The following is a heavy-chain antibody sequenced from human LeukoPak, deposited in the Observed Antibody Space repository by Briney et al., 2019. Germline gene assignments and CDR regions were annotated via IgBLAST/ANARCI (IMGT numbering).Heavy chain of an antibody. Sequence: GGSLRLSCAASGFTFSSYGIHWVRQAPGKGLEWVAYIRYDGNKIYYADSVKGRFTISRDNSKKTLYLQMNSLRPEDTAVYHCANTSDYPDYSFDYWGQGTLVTVSS. CDR1: GFTFSSYG. J-gene: IGHJ4*02. CDR2: IRYDGNKI. D-gene: IGHD4-11*01. V-gene: IGHV3-30*02. CDR3: ANTSDYPDYSFDY.